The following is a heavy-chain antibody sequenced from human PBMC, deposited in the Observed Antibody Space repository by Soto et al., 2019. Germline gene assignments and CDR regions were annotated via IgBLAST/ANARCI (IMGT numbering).Heavy chain of an antibody. CDR1: GFTVISNY. Sequence: PWGSLRLSCATSGFTVISNYMSCGRHAPLKGLEWVSVIYSGGSTYYADSVKGRFTISRDNSKNTLYLQMNSLRAEDTAVYYCARAPTYYDFWSGYYSGVDWFDPWGQGTLVTVSS. D-gene: IGHD3-3*01. V-gene: IGHV3-53*01. CDR2: IYSGGST. J-gene: IGHJ5*02. CDR3: ARAPTYYDFWSGYYSGVDWFDP.